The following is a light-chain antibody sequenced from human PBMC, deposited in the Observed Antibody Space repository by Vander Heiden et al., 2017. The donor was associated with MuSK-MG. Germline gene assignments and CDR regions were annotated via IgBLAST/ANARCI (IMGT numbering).Light chain of an antibody. CDR1: ALPKKY. Sequence: SYELTQPPSVSVSPGQTARILCSGDALPKKYTYWYQQKSGLAPRLVIYEDRKRPSEIPERFSGSASGTTATLTITGAQVEDEADYYCYSTDSSGDHVVFGGGTKLTVL. CDR2: EDR. J-gene: IGLJ3*02. V-gene: IGLV3-10*01. CDR3: YSTDSSGDHVV.